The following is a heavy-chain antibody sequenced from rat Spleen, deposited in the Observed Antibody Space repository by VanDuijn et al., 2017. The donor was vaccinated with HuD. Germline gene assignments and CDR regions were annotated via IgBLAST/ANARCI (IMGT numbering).Heavy chain of an antibody. J-gene: IGHJ2*01. Sequence: QVQLKESGPGLVQPSQTLSLTCTVAGFSLTSFNVHWIRKPPGKGLEWLGLIWNIGGTRYNSALKSRLSISKDTSKSQVFLKMNSLQTGDTATYYCARADIASISTDGIWGQGVMVTVSS. D-gene: IGHD1-2*01. CDR3: ARADIASISTDGI. CDR1: GFSLTSFN. V-gene: IGHV2-41*01. CDR2: IWNIGGT.